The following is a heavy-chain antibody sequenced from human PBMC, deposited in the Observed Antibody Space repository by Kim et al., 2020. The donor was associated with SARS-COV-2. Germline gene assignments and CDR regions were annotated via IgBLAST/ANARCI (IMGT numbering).Heavy chain of an antibody. CDR1: GYSFTSYW. J-gene: IGHJ6*02. CDR2: IYPGDSDT. V-gene: IGHV5-51*01. Sequence: GESLKISCKGSGYSFTSYWIGWVRQMPGKGLEWMGIIYPGDSDTRYSPSFQGQVTISADKPISTAYLQWSSLKASDTAMYYCARRRRGSGSFYYGMDVWGQGTTVTVSS. CDR3: ARRRRGSGSFYYGMDV. D-gene: IGHD3-10*01.